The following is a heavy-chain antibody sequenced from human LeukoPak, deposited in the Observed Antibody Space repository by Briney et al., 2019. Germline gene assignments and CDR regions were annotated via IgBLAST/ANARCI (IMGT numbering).Heavy chain of an antibody. J-gene: IGHJ6*03. CDR1: GYSLTGYY. CDR2: ITPNTGVT. D-gene: IGHD6-6*01. CDR3: ARDGGRRSAARPKFYYYMDV. V-gene: IGHV1-2*02. Sequence: ASVKVSCKASGYSLTGYYLHWLRQAPGQGLEWMGWITPNTGVTNYAPKFQGRVTMTRDTSLSTAYMGLARLKSDDTAVYFCARDGGRRSAARPKFYYYMDVWGKGTTVIVSS.